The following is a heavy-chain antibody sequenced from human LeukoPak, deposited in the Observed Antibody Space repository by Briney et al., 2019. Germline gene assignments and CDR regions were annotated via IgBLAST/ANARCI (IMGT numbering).Heavy chain of an antibody. CDR3: ARRSSSGYYYGY. J-gene: IGHJ4*02. CDR2: IWYDGSNK. CDR1: GFTFSSYS. Sequence: GGSLRLSCAASGFTFSSYSMNWVRQAPGKGLEWVAVIWYDGSNKYYADSVKGRFTISRDNSKNTLYLQMNSLRAEDTAVYYCARRSSSGYYYGYWGQGTLVTVSS. D-gene: IGHD3-22*01. V-gene: IGHV3-33*08.